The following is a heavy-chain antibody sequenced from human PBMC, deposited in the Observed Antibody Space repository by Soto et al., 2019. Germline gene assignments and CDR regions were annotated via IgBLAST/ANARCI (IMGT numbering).Heavy chain of an antibody. D-gene: IGHD3-10*01. CDR2: VHHSWGS. CDR1: VGSISSYS. CDR3: ARQGFGPLHGLVDV. J-gene: IGHJ6*02. Sequence: QVQLQESGPGLVKPSETLSLSCTVSVGSISSYSWSCFRQSPGKRMEWIGYVHHSWGSSYNPSLQSRVAISLDTSKSQFSLKVTSVTATDTAVYYCARQGFGPLHGLVDVWGQGTTVTVSS. V-gene: IGHV4-59*08.